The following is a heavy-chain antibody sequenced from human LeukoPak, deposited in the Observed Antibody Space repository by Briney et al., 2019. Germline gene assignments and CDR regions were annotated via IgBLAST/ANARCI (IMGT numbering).Heavy chain of an antibody. CDR3: ARHGKVVPAATNWFDP. V-gene: IGHV4-59*08. CDR2: IYYSGST. J-gene: IGHJ5*02. D-gene: IGHD2-2*01. Sequence: SETLSLTCTVSGDSISSYYWSWIRQPPGKGLEWIGYIYYSGSTNYNPSLKSRVTISVDTSKNQFSLKLSSVTAADTAVYYCARHGKVVPAATNWFDPWGQGTLVTVSS. CDR1: GDSISSYY.